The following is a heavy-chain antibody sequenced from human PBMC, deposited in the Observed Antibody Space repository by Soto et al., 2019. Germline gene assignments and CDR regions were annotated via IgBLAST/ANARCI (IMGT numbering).Heavy chain of an antibody. J-gene: IGHJ4*02. D-gene: IGHD2-21*02. CDR2: INPSGGHT. V-gene: IGHV1-46*03. Sequence: QVQLVQSGAEVKKPGASVKVSCKASGNTFSNYYIHWVRQAPEQGLEWMGTINPSGGHTTYAQKFLGRVTMTRDTSTSTLYMELTSLRSEDTAVYYCARGGHVVVVTAAFDYWGQGTLVTVSS. CDR1: GNTFSNYY. CDR3: ARGGHVVVVTAAFDY.